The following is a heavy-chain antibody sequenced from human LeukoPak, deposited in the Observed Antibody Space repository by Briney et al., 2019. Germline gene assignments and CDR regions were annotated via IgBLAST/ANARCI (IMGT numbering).Heavy chain of an antibody. V-gene: IGHV1-69*13. CDR2: IIPIFGTA. J-gene: IGHJ4*02. D-gene: IGHD3-9*01. CDR3: ARYILTGYYFGPPAYYFDY. Sequence: ASVKVSCKASGYTFTSYGISWVRQAPGQGLEWMGGIIPIFGTANYAQKFQGRVTITADESTSTAYMELSSLRSEDTAVYYCARYILTGYYFGPPAYYFDYWGQGTLVTVSS. CDR1: GYTFTSYG.